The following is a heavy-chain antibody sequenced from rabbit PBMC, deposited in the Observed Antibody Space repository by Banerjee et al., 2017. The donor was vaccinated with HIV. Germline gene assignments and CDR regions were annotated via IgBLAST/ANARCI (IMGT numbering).Heavy chain of an antibody. V-gene: IGHV1S45*01. D-gene: IGHD8-1*01. CDR2: IDSGSSGST. Sequence: QEQLVESGGGLVQPEGSLTLTCTASGFSFSYWICWVRQAPGKGLEWIACIDSGSSGSTYYATWAKARFTITRSTSLNTVTLQLNSLTAADTATYFCARDTGTSFSTYGMDLWGPGTLVTVS. CDR3: ARDTGTSFSTYGMDL. CDR1: GFSFSYW. J-gene: IGHJ6*01.